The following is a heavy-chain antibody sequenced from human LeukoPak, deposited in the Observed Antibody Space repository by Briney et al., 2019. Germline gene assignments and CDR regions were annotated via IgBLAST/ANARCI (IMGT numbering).Heavy chain of an antibody. V-gene: IGHV3-11*01. CDR2: ISSSGSTI. Sequence: GGPLRLSCAASGFTFSDYYMSWIRQAPGKGLEWVSYISSSGSTIYYADSVKGRFTISRDNAKNSLYLQMNSLRAEDTAVYYCARDAGFGDIVATIYPYYYGMDVWGQGTTVTVSS. J-gene: IGHJ6*02. D-gene: IGHD5-12*01. CDR3: ARDAGFGDIVATIYPYYYGMDV. CDR1: GFTFSDYY.